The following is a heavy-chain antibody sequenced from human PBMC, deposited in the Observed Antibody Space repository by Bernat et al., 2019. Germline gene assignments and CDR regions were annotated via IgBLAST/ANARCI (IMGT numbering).Heavy chain of an antibody. V-gene: IGHV3-33*01. CDR3: ARDCRDRSSGMAAAGMKFGLDY. D-gene: IGHD6-13*01. CDR1: GFTFSSYG. J-gene: IGHJ4*02. CDR2: IWYDGSNK. Sequence: QVQLVESGGGVVQPGRSLRLSCAASGFTFSSYGMHWVRQAPGKGLEWVAVIWYDGSNKYYADSMTGRFTTSRDNSKNTLYLQMNSLRAEDTAVYYCARDCRDRSSGMAAAGMKFGLDYWGQGTLVTVSS.